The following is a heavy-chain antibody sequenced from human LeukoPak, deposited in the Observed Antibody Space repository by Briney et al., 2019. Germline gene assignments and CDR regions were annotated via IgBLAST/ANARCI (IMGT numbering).Heavy chain of an antibody. CDR3: ARASIAAAHTNYYYYYMDV. Sequence: ASVKVSCKTSGYTFSDYYMHWVRQAPGQGLEWMGWINPNSGGTNYAQKFQGRVTMTRDTSISTAYMELSRLRSDDTAVYYCARASIAAAHTNYYYYYMDVWGKGTTVTISS. V-gene: IGHV1-2*02. J-gene: IGHJ6*03. D-gene: IGHD6-13*01. CDR2: INPNSGGT. CDR1: GYTFSDYY.